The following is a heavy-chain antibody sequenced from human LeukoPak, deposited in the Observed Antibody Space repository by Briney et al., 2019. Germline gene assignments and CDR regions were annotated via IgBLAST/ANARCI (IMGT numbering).Heavy chain of an antibody. CDR3: ARYSAYDNDY. D-gene: IGHD5-12*01. CDR1: GFTFSRYE. CDR2: ISRSGSTI. V-gene: IGHV3-48*03. Sequence: PGGSLRLSCEASGFTFSRYEMNWVRQAPGKGLEWVSYISRSGSTIYDSDSVKGRFTISRDNARNSLYLQMNSLRAEDTAVYYCARYSAYDNDYWGQGTLVTVS. J-gene: IGHJ4*02.